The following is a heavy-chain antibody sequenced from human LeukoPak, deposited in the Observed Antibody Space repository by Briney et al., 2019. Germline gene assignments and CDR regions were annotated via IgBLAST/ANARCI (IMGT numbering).Heavy chain of an antibody. V-gene: IGHV3-30*03. CDR2: ISYDGSHK. CDR3: SASRPHYGDYYGLDV. Sequence: GGSLRLSCAASGFTFSRHAMHWVRQAPGKGLEWVAVISYDGSHKYSADSVKGRFTISRDNSKNTLYLQMNSLRTEDTAVYFCSASRPHYGDYYGLDVWGHGTTVTVSS. J-gene: IGHJ6*02. D-gene: IGHD4/OR15-4a*01. CDR1: GFTFSRHA.